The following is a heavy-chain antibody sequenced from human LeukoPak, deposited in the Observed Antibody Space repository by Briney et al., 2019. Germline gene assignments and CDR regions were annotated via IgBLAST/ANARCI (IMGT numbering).Heavy chain of an antibody. J-gene: IGHJ4*02. Sequence: GGSLRLFCVASGLSYSSHAVRGVRQARRKALVGVSNNRWYCVRTHSAESVKGRFTISRDNSKNPLYLQMTGLRAEDTAVYYFAKPGYSHDLVRNFDYWGQGILVTVSS. V-gene: IGHV3-23*01. CDR2: NRWYCVRT. CDR3: AKPGYSHDLVRNFDY. D-gene: IGHD5-18*01. CDR1: GLSYSSHA.